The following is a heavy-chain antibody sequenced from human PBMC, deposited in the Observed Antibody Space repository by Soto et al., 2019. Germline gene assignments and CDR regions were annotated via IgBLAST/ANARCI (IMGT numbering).Heavy chain of an antibody. CDR2: MNPNSGNT. CDR1: GYTFTSYD. D-gene: IGHD2-2*02. CDR3: ARGQGAAIGDYYYHGMDV. J-gene: IGHJ6*02. V-gene: IGHV1-8*01. Sequence: ASVKVSCKASGYTFTSYDINWVRQATGQGLEWMGWMNPNSGNTGYAQKFQGRVTMTRNTSISTAYMELSTLKPEDTAVYYCARGQGAAIGDYYYHGMDVWGQGTTVTVSS.